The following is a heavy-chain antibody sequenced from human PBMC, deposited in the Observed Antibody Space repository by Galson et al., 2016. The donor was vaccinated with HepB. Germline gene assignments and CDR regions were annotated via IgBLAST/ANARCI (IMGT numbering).Heavy chain of an antibody. CDR1: GGSISSSGFY. CDR2: IYYSGST. J-gene: IGHJ6*02. V-gene: IGHV4-39*01. D-gene: IGHD3-22*01. Sequence: SETLSLTCTVSGGSISSSGFYRGWIRQPPGKGLEWIGSIYYSGSTYYNPSLKSRVTISVDTSKNQFSLKLSSVTAADTAVYYCARRSITTMHVWGQGTTVTVSS. CDR3: ARRSITTMHV.